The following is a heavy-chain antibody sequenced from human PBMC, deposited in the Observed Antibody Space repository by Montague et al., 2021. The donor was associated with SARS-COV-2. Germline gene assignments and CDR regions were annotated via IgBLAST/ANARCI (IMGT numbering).Heavy chain of an antibody. J-gene: IGHJ5*02. Sequence: SLRLSCAASGFTFSNSPMSWVRQAPGKGLDGVSVIHSAGRGTYYADSVQGRFTISRDNLKNTVYLQMNSLRDVDTALYYCAKVGDILAGYSLINLDAWGQGALVVVSS. CDR2: IHSAGRGT. V-gene: IGHV3-23*03. CDR3: AKVGDILAGYSLINLDA. CDR1: GFTFSNSP. D-gene: IGHD3-9*01.